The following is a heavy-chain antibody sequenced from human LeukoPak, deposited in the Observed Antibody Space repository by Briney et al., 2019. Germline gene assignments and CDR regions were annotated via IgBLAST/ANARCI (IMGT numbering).Heavy chain of an antibody. CDR1: GYTFIDFY. Sequence: ASVKVSCKASGYTFIDFYMHWVRQAPGQGLEWMGWINPKSGDINYAQKFQGRVTMTRDTSISTAYMELSRLGSDDTAVYYCARIRTREEGMDYWGQGTLVTVSS. CDR3: ARIRTREEGMDY. J-gene: IGHJ4*02. D-gene: IGHD6-13*01. CDR2: INPKSGDI. V-gene: IGHV1-2*02.